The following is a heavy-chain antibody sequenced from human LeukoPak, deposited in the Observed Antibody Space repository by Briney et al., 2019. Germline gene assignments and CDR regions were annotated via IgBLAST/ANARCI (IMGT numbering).Heavy chain of an antibody. Sequence: PGGSLRLSCAASGFTVSSKYMSWVRQAPGKGLEWVSYISSSSSTIYYADSVKGRFTISRDNAKNSLYLQMNSLRDEDTAVYYCARDSWKQQLSLYFDYWGQGTLVTVSS. D-gene: IGHD6-13*01. CDR2: ISSSSSTI. V-gene: IGHV3-48*02. CDR1: GFTVSSKY. J-gene: IGHJ4*02. CDR3: ARDSWKQQLSLYFDY.